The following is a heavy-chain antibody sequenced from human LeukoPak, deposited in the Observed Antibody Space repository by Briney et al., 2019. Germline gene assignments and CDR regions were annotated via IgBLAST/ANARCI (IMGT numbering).Heavy chain of an antibody. CDR3: ARAHTAMDSIFDY. D-gene: IGHD5-18*01. V-gene: IGHV4-34*01. Sequence: PSETLSLTCAVYGGSFSGYYWNWVRQPPGKGLEWIGETDHGGSANYNPSLKSRVTISVDTSKNQFSLKLSSVTAANTAVYYCARAHTAMDSIFDYWGQGTLVTVSS. J-gene: IGHJ4*02. CDR1: GGSFSGYY. CDR2: TDHGGSA.